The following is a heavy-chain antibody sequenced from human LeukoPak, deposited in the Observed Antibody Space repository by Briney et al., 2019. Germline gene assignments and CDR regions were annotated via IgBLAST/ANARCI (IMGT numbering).Heavy chain of an antibody. CDR2: ISGSDDNT. CDR3: AKSRSGVSSCYNY. Sequence: GGSLRLSCAASGFIFSNYAMSWVRQAPGKGLEWVSAISGSDDNTYYADSVRGRFTISRDNSKNTLYLQMNSLRAEDTAIYFCAKSRSGVSSCYNYWGQGTLVTVSS. J-gene: IGHJ4*02. D-gene: IGHD2-15*01. V-gene: IGHV3-23*01. CDR1: GFIFSNYA.